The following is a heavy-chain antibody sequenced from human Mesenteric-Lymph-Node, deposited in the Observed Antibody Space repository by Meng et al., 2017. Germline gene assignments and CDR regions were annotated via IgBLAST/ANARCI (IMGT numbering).Heavy chain of an antibody. V-gene: IGHV4-59*01. CDR2: IYNSGST. D-gene: IGHD2-8*01. Sequence: VQLQESGPGLVKPSETLSLTCTVSGASISSYYWSWIRQSPGKGLEWIGYIYNSGSTSYNPSLKSRVTISVDTSKNQFSLNLSSVTAADTAVYYCASTLMAVFDYWGQGTLVTVSS. J-gene: IGHJ4*02. CDR3: ASTLMAVFDY. CDR1: GASISSYY.